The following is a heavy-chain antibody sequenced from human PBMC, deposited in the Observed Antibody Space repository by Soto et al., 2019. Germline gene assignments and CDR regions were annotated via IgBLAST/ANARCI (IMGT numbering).Heavy chain of an antibody. J-gene: IGHJ6*02. D-gene: IGHD3-10*01. Sequence: PSETLSLTCTVSGGSISSYYWSWIRQPPGKGLEWIGYIYYSGSTNYNPSLKSRVTISVDTSKNQFSLKLGSVTAADTAVYYCARDRRFGELSYGMDVWGQGTTVTVSS. CDR3: ARDRRFGELSYGMDV. V-gene: IGHV4-59*01. CDR1: GGSISSYY. CDR2: IYYSGST.